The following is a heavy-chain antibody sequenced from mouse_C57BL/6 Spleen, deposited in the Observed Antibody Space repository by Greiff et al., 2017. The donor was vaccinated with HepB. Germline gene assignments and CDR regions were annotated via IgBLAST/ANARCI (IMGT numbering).Heavy chain of an antibody. CDR2: ISGGGGNT. V-gene: IGHV5-9*01. CDR3: ASLYYYGSSDWYFDV. D-gene: IGHD1-1*01. Sequence: EVMLVESGGGLVKPGGSLKLSCAASGFTFSSYTMSWVRQTPEKRLEWVATISGGGGNTYYPDSVKGRFTISRDNAKNTLYLQMSSLRSEDTALYYCASLYYYGSSDWYFDVWGTGTTVTVSS. CDR1: GFTFSSYT. J-gene: IGHJ1*03.